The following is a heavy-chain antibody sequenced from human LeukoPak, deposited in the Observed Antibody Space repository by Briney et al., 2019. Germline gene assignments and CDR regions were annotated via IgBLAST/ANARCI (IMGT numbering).Heavy chain of an antibody. CDR1: GGTFSSYA. CDR3: ASSVGVELYYMDV. CDR2: IIPIFGTA. V-gene: IGHV1-69*05. D-gene: IGHD3-3*01. Sequence: ASVKVSCRASGGTFSSYAISWVRQAPGQGLEWMGGIIPIFGTANYAQKFQGRVTITTDESTSTAYMELSSLRSECTAVYYCASSVGVELYYMDVWGKGTTVTVSS. J-gene: IGHJ6*03.